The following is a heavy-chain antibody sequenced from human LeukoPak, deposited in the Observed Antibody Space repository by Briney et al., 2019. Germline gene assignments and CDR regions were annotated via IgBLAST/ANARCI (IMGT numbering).Heavy chain of an antibody. CDR1: GFTVRTNY. V-gene: IGHV3-23*01. Sequence: GGSLRLSCAASGFTVRTNYMSWVRQAPGKGLEWVATVLGSGVPTYYADSVQGRFTISRDNSKNTLYLQMNSLRAEDTAIYYCAKDPNGDYIGTFDIWGQGTMVIVS. CDR3: AKDPNGDYIGTFDI. D-gene: IGHD4-17*01. J-gene: IGHJ3*02. CDR2: VLGSGVPT.